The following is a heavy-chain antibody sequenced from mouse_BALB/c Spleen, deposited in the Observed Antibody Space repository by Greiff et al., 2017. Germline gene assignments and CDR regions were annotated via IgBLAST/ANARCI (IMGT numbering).Heavy chain of an antibody. V-gene: IGHV1-69*02. CDR1: GYTFTSYW. CDR2: IDPSDSYT. J-gene: IGHJ4*01. CDR3: ASPYYGSSYYAMDY. Sequence: QVQLQQPGAELVKPGASVKLSCKASGYTFTSYWMHWVKQRPGQGLEWIGEIDPSDSYTNYNQKFKGKATLTVDKSSSTAYMQLSSLTSEDSAVYYCASPYYGSSYYAMDYWGQGTSVTVSS. D-gene: IGHD1-1*01.